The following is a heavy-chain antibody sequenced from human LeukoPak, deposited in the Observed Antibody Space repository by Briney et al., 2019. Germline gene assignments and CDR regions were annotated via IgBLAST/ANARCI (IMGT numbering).Heavy chain of an antibody. CDR1: GFTFSSYE. CDR3: ARNSYSSSWSN. Sequence: GGSLRLSCAASGFTFSSYEMNWVRQAPGKGLEWVSYISSSGSTIYYADSVKGRFTISRDNAKSSLYLQMNSLRAEDTAVYYCARNSYSSSWSNWGQGTLVTVSS. J-gene: IGHJ4*02. CDR2: ISSSGSTI. V-gene: IGHV3-48*03. D-gene: IGHD6-13*01.